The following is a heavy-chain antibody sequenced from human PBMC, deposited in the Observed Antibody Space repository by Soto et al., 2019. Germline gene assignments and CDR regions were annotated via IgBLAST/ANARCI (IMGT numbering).Heavy chain of an antibody. Sequence: LLKVSRKAAGYTLSGYYMHLVRKTTGQGLEWMGWINPNSGGTNYAQKFQGWVTMTRDTSISTAYMELSSLRSEDTAVYYCATVRRIIGGVIPRNWFEPWVQGTLVTVSS. J-gene: IGHJ5*02. V-gene: IGHV1-2*04. CDR1: GYTLSGYY. D-gene: IGHD3-16*02. CDR2: INPNSGGT. CDR3: ATVRRIIGGVIPRNWFEP.